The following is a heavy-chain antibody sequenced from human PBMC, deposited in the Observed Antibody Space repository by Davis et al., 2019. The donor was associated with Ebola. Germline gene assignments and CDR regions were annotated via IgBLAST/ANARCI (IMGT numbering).Heavy chain of an antibody. V-gene: IGHV3-7*01. CDR3: AKAPNLNYGSFDC. CDR2: IKPDGSDT. Sequence: PGGSLRLSCAGSGFTFSACWMGWVRQAPGKGLEWVANIKPDGSDTSYVDSVKGRFTISRDNSKNTLYVQMSSLRPEDTAVYYCAKAPNLNYGSFDCWGQGTLVTVSS. D-gene: IGHD3-16*01. CDR1: GFTFSACW. J-gene: IGHJ4*02.